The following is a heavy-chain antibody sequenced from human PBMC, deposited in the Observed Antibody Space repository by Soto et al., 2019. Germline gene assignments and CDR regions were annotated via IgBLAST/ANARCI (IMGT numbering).Heavy chain of an antibody. J-gene: IGHJ2*01. CDR2: LSTSGRT. D-gene: IGHD2-8*01. V-gene: IGHV4-4*07. CDR3: ARGMGRYFEL. Sequence: SETLSLTCTVSGDSIGNFYWSWIRQPAGKGLESIGRLSTSGRTNYSPSLQSRVTMSLDTSKNRFSLRLTSVSAADTAVYFCARGMGRYFELWGSGTLVTVSS. CDR1: GDSIGNFY.